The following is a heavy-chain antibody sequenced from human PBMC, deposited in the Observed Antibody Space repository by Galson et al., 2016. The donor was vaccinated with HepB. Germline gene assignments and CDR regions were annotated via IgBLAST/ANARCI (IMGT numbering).Heavy chain of an antibody. J-gene: IGHJ6*02. CDR3: AKGYDIVTGHYNVEDDYGLDL. CDR2: VSHAGTKK. Sequence: SLRLSCAASGFTFSSYGMHWVPQAPGKGLEWVAVVSHAGTKKYVSESVKGRFTISRDNSNDSLSLHMSSLRGDDTAVYYCAKGYDIVTGHYNVEDDYGLDLWGQGTAVIVSS. V-gene: IGHV3-30*18. CDR1: GFTFSSYG. D-gene: IGHD3-9*01.